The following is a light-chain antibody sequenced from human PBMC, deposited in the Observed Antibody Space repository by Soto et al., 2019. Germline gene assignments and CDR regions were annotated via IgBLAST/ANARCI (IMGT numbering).Light chain of an antibody. CDR2: EGI. V-gene: IGLV2-23*01. Sequence: LTQPASVSGSPGQSITISCTGTSSTVGGFNVVSWYQQHPGKAPKVIIYEGIKRPSGVSNRFSGSNSGSTASLTISGLQAEDEAGYYCCSYVGATTYVFGTGTKVTV. J-gene: IGLJ1*01. CDR1: SSTVGGFNV. CDR3: CSYVGATTYV.